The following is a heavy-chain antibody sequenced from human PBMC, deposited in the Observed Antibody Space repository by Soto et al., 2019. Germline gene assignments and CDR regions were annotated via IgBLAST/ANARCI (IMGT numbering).Heavy chain of an antibody. D-gene: IGHD1-26*01. Sequence: QLHLQESGPGLVKPSETLSLTCTVSGGSISGSTYYWGWIRQPPGKGLEWIAGIYYAGSTYHNPSLRSRVTISADTSKNQFSLKLSSVTAADTAVYYCARQAGMYVGPSGAVDYWGQGTLATVSS. CDR2: IYYAGST. CDR3: ARQAGMYVGPSGAVDY. J-gene: IGHJ4*02. CDR1: GGSISGSTYY. V-gene: IGHV4-39*01.